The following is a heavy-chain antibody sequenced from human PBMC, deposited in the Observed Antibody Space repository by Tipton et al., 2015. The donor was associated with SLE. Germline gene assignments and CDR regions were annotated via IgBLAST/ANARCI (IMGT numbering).Heavy chain of an antibody. Sequence: SLRLSCAASGFTLSSYGMHWVRQAPGKGLEWVAVISYDGSNKYYADSVKGRFTISRDNSKNTLYLQMNSLRADDTAVYYCAKDAEVGDTRAVFDYWGQGTLVTVSS. D-gene: IGHD1-26*01. CDR2: ISYDGSNK. CDR1: GFTLSSYG. J-gene: IGHJ4*02. V-gene: IGHV3-30*18. CDR3: AKDAEVGDTRAVFDY.